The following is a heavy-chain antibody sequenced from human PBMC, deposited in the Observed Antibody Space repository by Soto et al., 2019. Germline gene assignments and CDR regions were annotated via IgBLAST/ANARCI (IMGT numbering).Heavy chain of an antibody. Sequence: QVHLVQSGAEVKNPGSSVRSSSKASEGTFTSYTISWVRQAPEQGLKWMGRIIRILGIANYAQRFQGRVTITADKSTSTAYMELSSLRSEDTAVYYCARSYYYGSGSYYKLPDYWGQGTLVTVSS. CDR1: EGTFTSYT. J-gene: IGHJ4*02. V-gene: IGHV1-69*02. CDR3: ARSYYYGSGSYYKLPDY. CDR2: IIRILGIA. D-gene: IGHD3-10*01.